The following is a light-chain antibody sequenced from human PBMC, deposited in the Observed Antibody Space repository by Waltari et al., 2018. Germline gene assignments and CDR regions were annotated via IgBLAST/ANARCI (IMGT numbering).Light chain of an antibody. J-gene: IGLJ2*01. CDR3: SSYTSSGGV. V-gene: IGLV2-14*01. CDR2: EVS. CDR1: SSDVGGYNY. Sequence: QSALTQPASVSGSPGQSITISCPGTSSDVGGYNYVSWYQQHPGKAPKLMIYEVSKRPSGVSNLFSGSKSGNTASLTISGLQAEDEADYYCSSYTSSGGVFGGGTKLTVL.